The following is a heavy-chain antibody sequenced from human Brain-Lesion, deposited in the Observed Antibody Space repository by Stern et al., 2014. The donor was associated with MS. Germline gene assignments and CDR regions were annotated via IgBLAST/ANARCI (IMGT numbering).Heavy chain of an antibody. CDR3: ARDQRGITIFGVVTHYYYLGMDV. Sequence: VQLLESGAEVKKPGASVKVSCKTSGYIFTGYYIHWVRQAPGQGLEWMAWINPNTGGTKYAQKFQGRVTMSRDTSISTAYVELSSLTSDDTAVYYCARDQRGITIFGVVTHYYYLGMDVWGQGTTVTVSS. CDR1: GYIFTGYY. D-gene: IGHD3-3*01. CDR2: INPNTGGT. V-gene: IGHV1-2*02. J-gene: IGHJ6*02.